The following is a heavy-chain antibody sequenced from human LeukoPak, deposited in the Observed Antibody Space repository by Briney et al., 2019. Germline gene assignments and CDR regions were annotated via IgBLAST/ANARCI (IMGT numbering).Heavy chain of an antibody. CDR1: GGSISSSNW. CDR3: AREMITFGGADAFDI. CDR2: IYHCGST. V-gene: IGHV4-4*02. Sequence: SGTLSLTCAVSGGSISSSNWWSWVRQPPGKGLEWIGEIYHCGSTNYNPSLKSRVTISVDKSKNQFSLKLSSVTAADTAVYYCAREMITFGGADAFDIWGQGTMVTVSS. J-gene: IGHJ3*02. D-gene: IGHD3-16*01.